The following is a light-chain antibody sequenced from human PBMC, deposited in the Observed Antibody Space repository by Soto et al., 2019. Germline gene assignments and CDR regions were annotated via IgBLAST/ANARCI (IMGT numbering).Light chain of an antibody. CDR2: RAS. CDR1: QSVPGNY. J-gene: IGKJ1*01. Sequence: EIVLTQSPGTLPLSLGERATLSCRASQSVPGNYLAWLQQRPGQAPRLLIHRASTRATGIPDRFSGSGSGTDFTLTISRLEPEDFAVYYCQQYTSPPWTLGQGTKVETK. V-gene: IGKV3-20*01. CDR3: QQYTSPPWT.